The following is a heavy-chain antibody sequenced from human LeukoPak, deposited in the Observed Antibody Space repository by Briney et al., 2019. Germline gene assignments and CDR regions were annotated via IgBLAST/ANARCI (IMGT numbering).Heavy chain of an antibody. CDR2: ISYDGSNK. J-gene: IGHJ3*02. D-gene: IGHD3-3*01. CDR3: ARADYDFWSGYTPTFVYTSPIDI. CDR1: GFTFSSYA. Sequence: GGSLRLSCAASGFTFSSYAMNWVRQAPGKGLEWVAVISYDGSNKYYADSVKGRFTISRDNSKNTLYMQMNSLRAEDTAVYYCARADYDFWSGYTPTFVYTSPIDIWAQGTMVTVSS. V-gene: IGHV3-30*04.